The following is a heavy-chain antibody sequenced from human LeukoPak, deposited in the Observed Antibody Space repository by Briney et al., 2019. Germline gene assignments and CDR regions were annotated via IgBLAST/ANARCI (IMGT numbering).Heavy chain of an antibody. J-gene: IGHJ3*02. D-gene: IGHD2-15*01. CDR2: INWNSGSI. CDR1: GFTFGDYA. CDR3: AKDIQPYSDAFHI. V-gene: IGHV3-9*01. Sequence: PGRPLRLSCAASGFTFGDYAMHWVRQAPGKGLEWVSGINWNSGSIDYADSVKGRFAISRDNAKNSLYLQMNSLRAEDTALYYCAKDIQPYSDAFHIWGQGTMVTVSP.